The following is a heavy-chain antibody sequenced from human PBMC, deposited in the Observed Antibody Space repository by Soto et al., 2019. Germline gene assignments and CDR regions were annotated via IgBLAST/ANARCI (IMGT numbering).Heavy chain of an antibody. D-gene: IGHD2-15*01. V-gene: IGHV1-2*02. Sequence: KASGYTFTGYYMHWVRQAPGQGLEWMGWINPNSGGTNYAQKFQGRVTMTRDTSISTAYMELSRLRSDDTAVYYCARDSSCSGGSCYSDFDYWGQ. CDR1: GYTFTGYY. CDR2: INPNSGGT. J-gene: IGHJ4*02. CDR3: ARDSSCSGGSCYSDFDY.